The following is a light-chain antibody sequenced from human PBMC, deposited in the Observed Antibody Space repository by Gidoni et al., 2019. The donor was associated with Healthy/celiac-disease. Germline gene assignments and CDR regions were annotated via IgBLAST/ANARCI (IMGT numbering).Light chain of an antibody. CDR2: LGS. V-gene: IGKV2-28*01. J-gene: IGKJ4*01. CDR3: MQALQTPLT. CDR1: QSLLHSNGYNY. Sequence: TQAPLCLRVTPGEPASISCRSSQSLLHSNGYNYLDWYLQKPGQSPQLLIYLGSNRASGVPDRFSGSGSGTDFTLKISRVEAEDVGVYYCMQALQTPLTFGGGTKVEIK.